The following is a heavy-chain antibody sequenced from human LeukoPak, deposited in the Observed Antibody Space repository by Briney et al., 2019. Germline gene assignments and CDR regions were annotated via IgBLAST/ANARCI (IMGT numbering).Heavy chain of an antibody. Sequence: GGSLRLSCAASGFTFSNAWMTWVRQAPGKGREWVGRIKSKTDDGTTDYAAPVKGRFTISRDDSKNTLYLQMNSLKTEDTAVYYCAYLFFDYWGQGALVTVSS. D-gene: IGHD3-16*01. CDR1: GFTFSNAW. J-gene: IGHJ4*02. CDR2: IKSKTDDGTT. V-gene: IGHV3-15*01. CDR3: AYLFFDY.